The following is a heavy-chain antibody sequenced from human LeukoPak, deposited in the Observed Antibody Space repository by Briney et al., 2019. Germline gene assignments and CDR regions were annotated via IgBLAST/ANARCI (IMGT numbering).Heavy chain of an antibody. CDR2: ISAYNGNT. CDR3: ARDSMGLLWFGETNYFDY. D-gene: IGHD3-10*01. J-gene: IGHJ4*02. Sequence: ASVKVSCKASGGTFSSYAISWVRQAPGQGLEWMGWISAYNGNTNYAQKLQGRVTMTTDTSTSTAYMELRSLRSDDTAVYYCARDSMGLLWFGETNYFDYWGQGTLVTVSS. CDR1: GGTFSSYA. V-gene: IGHV1-18*01.